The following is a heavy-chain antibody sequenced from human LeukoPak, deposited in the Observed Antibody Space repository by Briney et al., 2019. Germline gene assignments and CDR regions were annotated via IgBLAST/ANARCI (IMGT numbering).Heavy chain of an antibody. V-gene: IGHV3-7*01. CDR1: GFTFSSYW. CDR3: ARDGRYSSGWYGLFNSYYYYMDV. Sequence: GGSLRLSCAASGFTFSSYWMTWVRQAPGKGLEWVANIKQDGSEKYYVDSVKGRFTISRDNAKNSLYLQMNSLRAEDTAVYYCARDGRYSSGWYGLFNSYYYYMDVWGKGTTVTISS. J-gene: IGHJ6*03. D-gene: IGHD6-19*01. CDR2: IKQDGSEK.